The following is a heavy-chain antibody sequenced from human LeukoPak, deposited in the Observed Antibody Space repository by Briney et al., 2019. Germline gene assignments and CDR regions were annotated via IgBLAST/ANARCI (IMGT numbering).Heavy chain of an antibody. V-gene: IGHV3-30*03. Sequence: PGRSLRLSCAASGFTFSSYGMHWVRQAPGKGLEWVAVISYDGSNKYYADSVKGRFTISRDNSKNTLYLQMNSLRAEDTAVYYCTRELMDYDVSTGLHHYYMDVWGQGTTVTVSS. CDR1: GFTFSSYG. D-gene: IGHD3-9*01. CDR3: TRELMDYDVSTGLHHYYMDV. J-gene: IGHJ6*02. CDR2: ISYDGSNK.